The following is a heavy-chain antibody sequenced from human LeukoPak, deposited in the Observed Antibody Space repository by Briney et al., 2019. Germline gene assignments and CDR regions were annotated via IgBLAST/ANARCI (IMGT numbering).Heavy chain of an antibody. Sequence: GGSLRLSCAASGFTFSSYSMNWVRQAPGKGLEWVSSISSSSNYIYYADSMKGRFTISRDNAKNSLYLQINSLRAEDTAVYYCARNKKGDRYTYGHDYWGQGTLVTVSS. CDR1: GFTFSSYS. CDR2: ISSSSNYI. J-gene: IGHJ4*02. V-gene: IGHV3-21*01. D-gene: IGHD5-18*01. CDR3: ARNKKGDRYTYGHDY.